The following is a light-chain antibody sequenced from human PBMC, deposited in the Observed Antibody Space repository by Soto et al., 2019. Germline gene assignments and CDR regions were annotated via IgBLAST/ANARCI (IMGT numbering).Light chain of an antibody. CDR1: NSDVGIQNL. CDR2: DGS. J-gene: IGLJ3*02. V-gene: IGLV2-14*02. Sequence: QSALTQPASVSGSHGQSISLSCSGTNSDVGIQNLSSWFQAYPGKAPKVMIYDGSKRPSGVSIRFSGSKSGNTASLTISGLQAEDEADYYCWSYTTSSTWVFGGGTQLTVL. CDR3: WSYTTSSTWV.